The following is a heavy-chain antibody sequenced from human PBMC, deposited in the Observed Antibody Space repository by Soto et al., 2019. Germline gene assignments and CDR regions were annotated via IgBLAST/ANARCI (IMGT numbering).Heavy chain of an antibody. V-gene: IGHV1-24*01. CDR1: GYTLTELS. CDR2: FDPEDGET. Sequence: ASVKVSCKVSGYTLTELSMHWVRQAPGKGLEWMGGFDPEDGETIYAQKFQGRVTMTEDTSTDTAYMELSSLRSEDTAVYYCATGTRRGYRDMVNYYYYMDVWGKGTTVTVSS. J-gene: IGHJ6*03. CDR3: ATGTRRGYRDMVNYYYYMDV. D-gene: IGHD5-18*01.